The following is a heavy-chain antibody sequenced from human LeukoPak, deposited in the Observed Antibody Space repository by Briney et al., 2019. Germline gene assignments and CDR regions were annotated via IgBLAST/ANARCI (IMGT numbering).Heavy chain of an antibody. CDR1: GGSISSGDYY. CDR3: AGRSARYFDS. Sequence: SETLSLTCTVSGGSISSGDYYWSWIRQPPGKGLEWIGYIYYSGSTYYNPSLKSRVTISVDRSKNQFSLKLTSVSAADTAVYYCAGRSARYFDSWGQGTPVTVSS. J-gene: IGHJ4*02. V-gene: IGHV4-30-4*02. CDR2: IYYSGST. D-gene: IGHD3-10*01.